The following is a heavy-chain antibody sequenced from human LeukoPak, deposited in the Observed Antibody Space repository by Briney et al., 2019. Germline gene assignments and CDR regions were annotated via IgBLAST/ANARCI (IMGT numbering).Heavy chain of an antibody. CDR3: ARTTDILTGYDYYFDY. Sequence: SETLSLTCTVSGGSISSHYWSWIRQPPGKGLEGIGYIYYSGSTNYNPPLKSRVTISVDTSKNQFSLKLSSVTAADTAVYYCARTTDILTGYDYYFDYWGQGTLVTVSS. CDR1: GGSISSHY. J-gene: IGHJ4*02. CDR2: IYYSGST. D-gene: IGHD3-9*01. V-gene: IGHV4-59*11.